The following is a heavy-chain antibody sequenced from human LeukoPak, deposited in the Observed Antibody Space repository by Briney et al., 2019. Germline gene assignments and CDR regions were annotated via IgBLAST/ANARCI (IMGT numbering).Heavy chain of an antibody. J-gene: IGHJ4*02. CDR3: ARADGGYNSAFAAFFDY. CDR2: INPNSGGT. CDR1: GYTFTGYY. D-gene: IGHD5-24*01. Sequence: ASVKVSCRASGYTFTGYYMHWVRQAPGQGLEWMGWINPNSGGTNYAQKFQGWVTMTRDTSISTAYMELSRLRSDDTAVYYCARADGGYNSAFAAFFDYWGQGTLITVSS. V-gene: IGHV1-2*04.